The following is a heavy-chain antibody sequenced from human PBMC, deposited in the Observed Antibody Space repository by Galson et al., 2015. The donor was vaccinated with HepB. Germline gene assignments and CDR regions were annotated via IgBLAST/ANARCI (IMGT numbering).Heavy chain of an antibody. V-gene: IGHV1-18*01. CDR2: ISAYNGNT. CDR1: GYTFASYG. D-gene: IGHD3-10*01. Sequence: SVKVSCKASGYTFASYGISWVRQAPGQGLEWMGWISAYNGNTNYAQKLQGRVTMTTDTSTSTAYMELRSLRSDDTAVYYCARTAYYYGSGSYFPSQGVGDCWGQGTLVTVSS. J-gene: IGHJ4*02. CDR3: ARTAYYYGSGSYFPSQGVGDC.